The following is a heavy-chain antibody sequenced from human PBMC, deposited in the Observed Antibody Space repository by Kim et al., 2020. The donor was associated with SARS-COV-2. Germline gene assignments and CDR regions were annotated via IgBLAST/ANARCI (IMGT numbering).Heavy chain of an antibody. D-gene: IGHD3-22*01. V-gene: IGHV3-23*01. J-gene: IGHJ4*02. CDR2: ISGSGGST. Sequence: GGSLRLSCAASGFTFSSYAMSWVRQAPGKGLEWVSAISGSGGSTFYADSVKGRFTISRDNSKNTLYLQMNNLRAEDTAVYYCAKGIGNTMIVVVIGRGFDYYFDFWGEGTLVTVSS. CDR3: AKGIGNTMIVVVIGRGFDYYFDF. CDR1: GFTFSSYA.